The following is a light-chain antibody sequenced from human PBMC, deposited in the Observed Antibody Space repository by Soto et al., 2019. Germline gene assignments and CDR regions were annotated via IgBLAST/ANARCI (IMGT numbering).Light chain of an antibody. CDR1: SGHSSYA. CDR2: LNSDGSH. V-gene: IGLV4-69*01. Sequence: QLVRTQSPSASASLGASVKLTCTLRSGHSSYAIAWPQQQPEKGPRYLMKLNSDGSHSKGDGIPDRFSGSSSGAERYLTISSLQSEDEADYYCQTWGTGIRVFGGGTKLTVL. J-gene: IGLJ3*02. CDR3: QTWGTGIRV.